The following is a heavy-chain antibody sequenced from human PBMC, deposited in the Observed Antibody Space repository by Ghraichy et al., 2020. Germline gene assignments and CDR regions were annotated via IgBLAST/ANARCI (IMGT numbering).Heavy chain of an antibody. CDR2: IYYSGST. Sequence: SETLSLTCTVSGGSISNYYWTWIRQPPGKGLEWIGYIYYSGSTNYNPSLKSQVTISVDTSKNQFSLKLSSVTAADTAVYYCARCTPYYYGSGSYFTSDYYYYMDVWGKGTTVTVSS. J-gene: IGHJ6*03. V-gene: IGHV4-59*01. CDR1: GGSISNYY. CDR3: ARCTPYYYGSGSYFTSDYYYYMDV. D-gene: IGHD3-10*01.